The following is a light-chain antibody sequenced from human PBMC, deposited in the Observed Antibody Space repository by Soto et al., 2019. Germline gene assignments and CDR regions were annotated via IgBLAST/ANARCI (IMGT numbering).Light chain of an antibody. Sequence: ETALTHPPPPLSLPPRPTAPLSCRASQPVSTNLAWYQQKPGQAPRLLIYHASTGATGIPARFSGSGSGTELTLTISSVQSEDFAVYYCQQYNEWPLTFGGGTKVEIK. J-gene: IGKJ4*01. CDR2: HAS. CDR1: QPVSTN. CDR3: QQYNEWPLT. V-gene: IGKV3-15*01.